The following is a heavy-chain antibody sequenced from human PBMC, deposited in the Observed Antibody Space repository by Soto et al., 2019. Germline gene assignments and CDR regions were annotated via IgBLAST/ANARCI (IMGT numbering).Heavy chain of an antibody. Sequence: QITLKESGPTLVKPTQTLTLTCTFSGFSLTSTGVAVGWIRQPPGKALEWIALIYWDNDKQYSPSLRSRLTLTQDTSKNQVVLTMTNMDPVDTATYYCVHSPEFNPSIPLGAWFDAWGQGTLVTVSS. J-gene: IGHJ5*02. D-gene: IGHD2-21*01. CDR1: GFSLTSTGVA. CDR3: VHSPEFNPSIPLGAWFDA. CDR2: IYWDNDK. V-gene: IGHV2-5*02.